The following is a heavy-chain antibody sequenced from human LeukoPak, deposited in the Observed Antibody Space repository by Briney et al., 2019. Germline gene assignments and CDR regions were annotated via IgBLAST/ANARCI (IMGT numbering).Heavy chain of an antibody. CDR1: GFTFSSYG. CDR3: ARDLNRRLPFDY. V-gene: IGHV3-21*01. D-gene: IGHD6-25*01. Sequence: GSLRLSCAASGFTFSSYGMNWVRQAPGKGLEWVSSISSSSSYIYYADSVKGRFTISRDNAKNSLYLQMNSLRAEDTAVYYCARDLNRRLPFDYWGQGTLVTVSS. CDR2: ISSSSSYI. J-gene: IGHJ4*02.